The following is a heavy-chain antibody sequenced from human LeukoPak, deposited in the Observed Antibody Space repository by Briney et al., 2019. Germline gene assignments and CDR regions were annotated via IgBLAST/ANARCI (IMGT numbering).Heavy chain of an antibody. CDR3: AKDQGYSSAWYSRDGFDM. J-gene: IGHJ3*02. CDR2: ISKSGDST. CDR1: GFTFSTYA. Sequence: GGSLRLSCAASGFTFSTYAMSWVRQAPGKGLEWVSAISKSGDSTFYADSVKGRFTISRDNSQNTLYVQMNSLRAEDTAVYYCAKDQGYSSAWYSRDGFDMWGQGTMVTVSS. V-gene: IGHV3-23*01. D-gene: IGHD6-19*01.